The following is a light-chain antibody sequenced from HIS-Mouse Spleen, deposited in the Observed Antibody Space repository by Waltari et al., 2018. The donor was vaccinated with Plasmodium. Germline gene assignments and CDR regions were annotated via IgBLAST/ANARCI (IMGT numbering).Light chain of an antibody. Sequence: QSALTQPPSASGSPGQSVTISCTGTSSDVGGYNYVSWYQQHPDKAPTLMIYEVSKRPSGVPDCFSGSKSGTTASRTVSGLQAEDEADYYCSSYAGSNNLVFGGGTKLTVL. CDR1: SSDVGGYNY. CDR2: EVS. J-gene: IGLJ2*01. V-gene: IGLV2-8*01. CDR3: SSYAGSNNLV.